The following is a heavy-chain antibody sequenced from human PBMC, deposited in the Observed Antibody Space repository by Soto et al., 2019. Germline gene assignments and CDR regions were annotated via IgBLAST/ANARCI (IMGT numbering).Heavy chain of an antibody. CDR2: IDWDDDK. V-gene: IGHV2-70*04. J-gene: IGHJ4*02. CDR1: GFSLSTSGMR. CDR3: ARSEGGDFWTSWYYFDY. Sequence: ESGPTLVNPTQTLTLTCTFSGFSLSTSGMRVSWIRQPPGKALEWLARIDWDDDKFYSTSLKTRLTISKDTSKNQVVLTMTNMDPVDTATYYCARSEGGDFWTSWYYFDYWGQGTLVTVSS. D-gene: IGHD3-3*01.